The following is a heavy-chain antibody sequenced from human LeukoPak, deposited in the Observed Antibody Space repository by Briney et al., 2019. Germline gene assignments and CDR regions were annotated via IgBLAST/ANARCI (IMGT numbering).Heavy chain of an antibody. J-gene: IGHJ3*02. V-gene: IGHV3-21*01. CDR2: ISSSSSYI. D-gene: IGHD3-22*01. CDR1: GFTFSSYS. CDR3: ARSLYYYDSSDAFDI. Sequence: GGSLRLSCAASGFTFSSYSMNWVRQAPGKGLEWVSSISSSSSYIYYADSVKGRFTISRDNAKNSLCLQMNSLRAEDTAVYYCARSLYYYDSSDAFDIWGQGTMVTVSS.